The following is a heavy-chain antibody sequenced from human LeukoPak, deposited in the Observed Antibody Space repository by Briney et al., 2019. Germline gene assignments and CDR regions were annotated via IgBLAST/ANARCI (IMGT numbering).Heavy chain of an antibody. Sequence: SETLSLTCTVSGGSIISGAYHWSWIRQHPGKGLEWIAYVHYSGSTYYNPSLKSRFTISVDTSQNQFSLKLRSVTAADTAVYYCAGDSGNSAFDYWGQGTLVTVSS. D-gene: IGHD4-23*01. CDR2: VHYSGST. CDR3: AGDSGNSAFDY. V-gene: IGHV4-31*03. CDR1: GGSIISGAYH. J-gene: IGHJ4*02.